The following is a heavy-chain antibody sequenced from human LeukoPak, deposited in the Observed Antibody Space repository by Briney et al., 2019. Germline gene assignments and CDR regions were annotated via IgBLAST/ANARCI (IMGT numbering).Heavy chain of an antibody. CDR3: ARNEGGTTIYGMDV. Sequence: SENVSLKCTVSSCSINSFHWMGLPHSPGKARVGISHMYISGASTYNPSLKSRLTLSIHTSKHQISIKLTSVTATDTAVYYCARNEGGTTIYGMDVWGQGTTVTVSS. J-gene: IGHJ6*02. CDR1: SCSINSFH. CDR2: MYISGAS. V-gene: IGHV4-4*07. D-gene: IGHD1-26*01.